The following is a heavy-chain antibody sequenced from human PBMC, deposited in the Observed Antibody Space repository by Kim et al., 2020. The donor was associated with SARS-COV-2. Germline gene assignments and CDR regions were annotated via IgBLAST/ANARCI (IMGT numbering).Heavy chain of an antibody. CDR1: GGSTSSYY. V-gene: IGHV4-59*08. J-gene: IGHJ6*03. D-gene: IGHD3-16*01. Sequence: SETLSLTCTVSGGSTSSYYWSWIRQPPGKGLEWIGFVYSTWSTNYNPSLKSRVTISLDTSKNQVSLNLTSVTDADTAVYYCARHPLWAVRGGYYMDVWGTGTTVTVSS. CDR2: VYSTWST. CDR3: ARHPLWAVRGGYYMDV.